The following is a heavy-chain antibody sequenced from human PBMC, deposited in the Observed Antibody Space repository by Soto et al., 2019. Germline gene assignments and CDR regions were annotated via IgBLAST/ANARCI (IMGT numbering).Heavy chain of an antibody. Sequence: VGSLRLSCAASGFTFSSYGMHWVRQAPGKGLEWVAVIWYDGSNKYYADSVKGRFTISRDNSKNTLYLQMNSLRAEDTAVYYCARDRDRHSSRQLPDYWGQGTLVTVSS. CDR1: GFTFSSYG. CDR2: IWYDGSNK. D-gene: IGHD6-13*01. V-gene: IGHV3-33*01. CDR3: ARDRDRHSSRQLPDY. J-gene: IGHJ4*02.